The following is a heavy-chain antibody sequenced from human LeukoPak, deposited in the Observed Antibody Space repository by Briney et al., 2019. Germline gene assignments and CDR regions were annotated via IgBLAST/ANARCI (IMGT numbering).Heavy chain of an antibody. CDR1: GFTFSDYY. V-gene: IGHV3-11*01. Sequence: PGGSLRLSCAASGFTFSDYYMSWIRQAPGKGLEWVSYISSSGSTIYYADSVKGRFTISRDNAKNSLYLQMNSLRAEDTAVYYCASTIVVVPAAPEEGGMDVWGQGTTVTVSS. J-gene: IGHJ6*02. CDR3: ASTIVVVPAAPEEGGMDV. D-gene: IGHD2-2*01. CDR2: ISSSGSTI.